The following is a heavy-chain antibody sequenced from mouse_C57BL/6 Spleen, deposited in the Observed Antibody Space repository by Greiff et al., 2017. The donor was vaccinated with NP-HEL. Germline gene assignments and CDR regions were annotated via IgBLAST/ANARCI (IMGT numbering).Heavy chain of an antibody. D-gene: IGHD2-1*01. CDR3: TRDQRGGNYFAY. V-gene: IGHV5-9-1*02. CDR1: GFTFSSYA. J-gene: IGHJ3*01. CDR2: ISSGGDYI. Sequence: EVHLVESGEGLVKPGGSLKLSCAASGFTFSSYAMSWVRQTPEKRLEWVAYISSGGDYIYYADTVKGRFTISRDNARNTLYLQMSSLKSEDTAMYYCTRDQRGGNYFAYWGQGTLVTVSA.